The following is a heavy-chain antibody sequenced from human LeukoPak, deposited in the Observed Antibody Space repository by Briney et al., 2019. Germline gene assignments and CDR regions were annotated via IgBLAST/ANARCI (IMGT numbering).Heavy chain of an antibody. CDR2: INHSGST. Sequence: SETLSLTCAVYGGSFSGYYWSWIRQPPGKGLEWIGEINHSGSTNYNPSLKSRVTISVDTSKNQFSLKLSSVTAADTAVYYCVRVAVAHFDYWGQGTLVTVSS. D-gene: IGHD6-19*01. CDR1: GGSFSGYY. J-gene: IGHJ4*02. CDR3: VRVAVAHFDY. V-gene: IGHV4-34*01.